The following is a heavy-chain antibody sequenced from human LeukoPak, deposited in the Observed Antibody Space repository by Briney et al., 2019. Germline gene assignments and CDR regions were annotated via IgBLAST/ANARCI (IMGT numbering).Heavy chain of an antibody. D-gene: IGHD2-15*01. Sequence: GESLKISCKGSGYSFTSYWIGWVRKMPGKGLEWMGIIYPGDSDTRYSPSFQGQVTISADKSISTAYLQWSSLKASDTAMYYCARPGYCSGGSCYSGIIDYWGQGTLVTVSS. V-gene: IGHV5-51*01. CDR2: IYPGDSDT. CDR1: GYSFTSYW. CDR3: ARPGYCSGGSCYSGIIDY. J-gene: IGHJ4*02.